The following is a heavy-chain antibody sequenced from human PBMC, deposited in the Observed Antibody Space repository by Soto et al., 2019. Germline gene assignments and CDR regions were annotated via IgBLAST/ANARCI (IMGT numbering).Heavy chain of an antibody. J-gene: IGHJ4*02. CDR3: AKNRGRVTTSWDFDY. CDR1: GFTFSGYA. D-gene: IGHD4-17*01. V-gene: IGHV3-23*01. Sequence: EVQLFESGGDLVQPGRSLRLSCAASGFTFSGYAMSWVRQAPGQGLEWVSVIHGGGNSAYYADSVKGRFTISRDNSKNTLYLQMSSLRGEDTAVYYCAKNRGRVTTSWDFDYWGQGTLVTVSS. CDR2: IHGGGNSA.